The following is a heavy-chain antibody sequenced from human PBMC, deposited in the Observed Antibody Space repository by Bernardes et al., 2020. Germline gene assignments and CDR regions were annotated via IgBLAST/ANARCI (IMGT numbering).Heavy chain of an antibody. J-gene: IGHJ4*02. CDR1: GFTFSSYD. D-gene: IGHD3-10*01. V-gene: IGHV3-13*01. CDR3: ARGRTYYYGSGSYGSRYYFDY. Sequence: GGSLRLSCAASGFTFSSYDMHWVRQATGKGLEWVSAIGTAGDTYYPGSVKGRFTISRENAKNSLYLQMNSLRAGDTAVYYCARGRTYYYGSGSYGSRYYFDYWGQGTLVTVSS. CDR2: IGTAGDT.